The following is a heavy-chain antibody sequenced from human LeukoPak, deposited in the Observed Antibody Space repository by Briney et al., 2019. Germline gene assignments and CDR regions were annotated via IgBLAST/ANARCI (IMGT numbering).Heavy chain of an antibody. Sequence: GASVKVSCKASGYTFTSYGISWVRQAPGQGLEWMGWISAYNGNTNYAQKLQGRVTMTTDTSTSTAYMELRSLRSDDTAVYYCARDPLEQWLALDYYMDVWGKGTTVTVSS. J-gene: IGHJ6*03. CDR1: GYTFTSYG. D-gene: IGHD6-19*01. CDR2: ISAYNGNT. CDR3: ARDPLEQWLALDYYMDV. V-gene: IGHV1-18*01.